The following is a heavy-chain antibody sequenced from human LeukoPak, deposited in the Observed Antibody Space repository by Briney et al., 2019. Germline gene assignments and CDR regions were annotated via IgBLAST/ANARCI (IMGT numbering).Heavy chain of an antibody. D-gene: IGHD3-3*01. Sequence: PSETLSLTCTVSGGSISSSSYYWGWIRPPPGKGLEWVGSIYYSGSTYYNPSLKRRVTTSVDTSKNQFYLKLSSATAADTAVYYCARHGVRFNWFDPWGQGTLVTVSS. V-gene: IGHV4-39*01. CDR2: IYYSGST. CDR1: GGSISSSSYY. CDR3: ARHGVRFNWFDP. J-gene: IGHJ5*02.